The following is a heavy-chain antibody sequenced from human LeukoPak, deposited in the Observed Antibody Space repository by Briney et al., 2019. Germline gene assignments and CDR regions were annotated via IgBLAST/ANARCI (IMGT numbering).Heavy chain of an antibody. CDR1: GVSINTYY. D-gene: IGHD1-26*01. V-gene: IGHV4-4*09. CDR2: IYNGGNT. J-gene: IGHJ4*02. CDR3: AAGPWELDF. Sequence: SETLSLTCTVSGVSINTYYASWIRQAPGKGLEFIGFIYNGGNTNYIPSLKSRATISVDTSNNQFSLRLTSVTAADTAMYYCAAGPWELDFWGQGTLVTVSS.